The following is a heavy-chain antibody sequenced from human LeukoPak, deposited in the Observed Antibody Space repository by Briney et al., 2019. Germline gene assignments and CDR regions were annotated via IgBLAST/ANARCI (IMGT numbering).Heavy chain of an antibody. CDR2: IYSGGTT. V-gene: IGHV3-66*02. CDR1: GFTVSSNY. Sequence: GGSLRLSCAASGFTVSSNYMTWVRQAPGKGLEWVSVIYSGGTTHYADSVKGRFTISRDNSRNTLYPQMNSLRTEDTAVYYCARVSNSGYYDDWGQGTLVTVSS. D-gene: IGHD3-22*01. J-gene: IGHJ4*02. CDR3: ARVSNSGYYDD.